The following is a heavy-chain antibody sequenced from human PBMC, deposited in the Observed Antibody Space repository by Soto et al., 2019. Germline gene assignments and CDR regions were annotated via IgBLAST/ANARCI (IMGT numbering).Heavy chain of an antibody. D-gene: IGHD2-15*01. V-gene: IGHV1-69*02. Sequence: QVQLVQSGAEVKKPGSSVTVSCKASGGTFSTYTITWVRQAPGQGLEWMGRIIPFLDVTNYAQKFQGRVTITADKSTSTVYMELTSLRSDDTAVYYCARLPCRGYGCYSLTWAKNHFDYWGQGTLVSVSS. J-gene: IGHJ4*02. CDR3: ARLPCRGYGCYSLTWAKNHFDY. CDR2: IIPFLDVT. CDR1: GGTFSTYT.